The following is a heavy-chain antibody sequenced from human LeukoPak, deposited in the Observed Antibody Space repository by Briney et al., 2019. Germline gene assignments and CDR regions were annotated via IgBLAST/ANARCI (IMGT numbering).Heavy chain of an antibody. V-gene: IGHV3-30*18. CDR3: AKDMVRGVIITWGAFDI. J-gene: IGHJ3*02. CDR1: GFTFSSYG. Sequence: GRSLGLSCAASGFTFSSYGMHWVRQAPGKGLEWVAVISYDGSNKYYADSVKGRFTISRDNSKNTLYLQMNSLRAEDTAVYYCAKDMVRGVIITWGAFDIWVQGTMVTVSS. D-gene: IGHD3-10*01. CDR2: ISYDGSNK.